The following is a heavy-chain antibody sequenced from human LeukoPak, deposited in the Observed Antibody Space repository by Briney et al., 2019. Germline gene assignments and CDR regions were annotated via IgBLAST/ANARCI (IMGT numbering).Heavy chain of an antibody. D-gene: IGHD6-19*01. Sequence: PGGSLRLSCAASGFTFSSYAMSWVRQAPGKGLEWVSTISGSGGSTYYADSVKGRFTISRDNSKNTLYLQMNSLRAEDTAVYYCAKDSGIVVAAPFDYWGQGILVTVSS. J-gene: IGHJ4*02. V-gene: IGHV3-23*01. CDR3: AKDSGIVVAAPFDY. CDR1: GFTFSSYA. CDR2: ISGSGGST.